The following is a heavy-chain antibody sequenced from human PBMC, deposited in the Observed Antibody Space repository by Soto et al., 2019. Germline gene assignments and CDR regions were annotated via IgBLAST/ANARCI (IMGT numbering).Heavy chain of an antibody. CDR1: GFTFSSYA. J-gene: IGHJ4*02. CDR3: ATGETDYYDSSGYDY. D-gene: IGHD3-22*01. CDR2: ISGSGGST. V-gene: IGHV3-23*01. Sequence: GSLRLSCAASGFTFSSYAMIWVRQAPGKGLEWVSAISGSGGSTYYADSVKGRFTISRDNSKNTLYLQMNSLRAEDTAVYYCATGETDYYDSSGYDYWGQGTLVTVSS.